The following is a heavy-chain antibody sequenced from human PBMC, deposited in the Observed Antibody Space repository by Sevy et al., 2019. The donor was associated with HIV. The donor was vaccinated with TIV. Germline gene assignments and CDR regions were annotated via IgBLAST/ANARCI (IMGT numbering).Heavy chain of an antibody. D-gene: IGHD3-10*02. V-gene: IGHV3-23*01. CDR3: VKDYMFAADWAPDS. Sequence: GGSLRLSCAASGFTFNNYAMSWVRQPPGKGLEWVSGLIENGVDTYYSDSVRGGLTISRDNSKNTLYLQMNSLRAEDTAIYYCVKDYMFAADWAPDSWGQGTLVTVSS. CDR1: GFTFNNYA. CDR2: LIENGVDT. J-gene: IGHJ4*02.